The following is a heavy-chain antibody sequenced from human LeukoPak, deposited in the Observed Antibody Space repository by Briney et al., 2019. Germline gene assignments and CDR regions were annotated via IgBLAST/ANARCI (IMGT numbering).Heavy chain of an antibody. J-gene: IGHJ4*02. Sequence: GGSLRLSCAASGFPFSTYWMHWVRQPPGKGLVWVSRIRRDGSTTAYADSVKGRFTISRDNARNTLYLQLNSLGAEDTAIYYCTRVSSLWSFDYWGQGTLVTVSS. CDR2: IRRDGSTT. CDR1: GFPFSTYW. D-gene: IGHD3-10*01. CDR3: TRVSSLWSFDY. V-gene: IGHV3-74*01.